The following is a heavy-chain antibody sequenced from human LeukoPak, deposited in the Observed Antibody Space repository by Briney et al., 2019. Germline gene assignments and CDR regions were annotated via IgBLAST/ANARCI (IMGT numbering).Heavy chain of an antibody. D-gene: IGHD2-2*01. Sequence: ASVKVSCTASGYTFTSYDINWVRQATGQGLEWMGWMNPNSGNTGYAQKFQGRVTMTRNTSISTAYMELSSLRSEDTAVYYCARWAVVVPAAINYYYYMDVWGKGTTVTVSS. CDR1: GYTFTSYD. CDR2: MNPNSGNT. V-gene: IGHV1-8*01. CDR3: ARWAVVVPAAINYYYYMDV. J-gene: IGHJ6*03.